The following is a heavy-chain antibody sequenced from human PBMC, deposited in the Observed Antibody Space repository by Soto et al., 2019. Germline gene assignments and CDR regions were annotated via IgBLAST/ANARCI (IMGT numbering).Heavy chain of an antibody. CDR3: AKEPDLFSYSNYYYYGMDV. CDR2: IYYSGST. Sequence: PSETLSLTCTVSGGSISSYYWSWIRQPPGKGLEWIGYIYYSGSTNYNPSLKSRVTISVDTSKNQFSLKLSSVTAADTAVYYCAKEPDLFSYSNYYYYGMDVWGQGTTVTVSS. CDR1: GGSISSYY. D-gene: IGHD4-4*01. V-gene: IGHV4-59*01. J-gene: IGHJ6*02.